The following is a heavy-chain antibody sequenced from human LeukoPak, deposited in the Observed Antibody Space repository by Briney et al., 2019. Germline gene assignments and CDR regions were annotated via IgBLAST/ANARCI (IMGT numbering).Heavy chain of an antibody. J-gene: IGHJ3*02. Sequence: KRGESLKISCQGSGYSFTSYWIGWVRQMPGKGLEWMGIIYPGDSDTKYIPSIQGQVTISADKSISTAYLQWRSLKASDTAMYYCARHPSNNYDSSGYYGIDAFDIWGQGTMVTVSS. CDR1: GYSFTSYW. D-gene: IGHD3-22*01. V-gene: IGHV5-51*01. CDR3: ARHPSNNYDSSGYYGIDAFDI. CDR2: IYPGDSDT.